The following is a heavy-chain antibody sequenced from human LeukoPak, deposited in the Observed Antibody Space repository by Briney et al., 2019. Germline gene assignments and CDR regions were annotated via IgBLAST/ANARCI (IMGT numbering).Heavy chain of an antibody. CDR2: ISDSGGGT. CDR3: AKVRGRVVAPDFGYYFDY. V-gene: IGHV3-23*01. D-gene: IGHD2-15*01. J-gene: IGHJ4*02. Sequence: GGSLRLSCAASGFTFSTYAMSWVRQAPGKGLEGVSAISDSGGGTSYADSVRGRFTISRDNSRNTLYLQMNSLRADDTAIYYCAKVRGRVVAPDFGYYFDYWGQGGLVTVSS. CDR1: GFTFSTYA.